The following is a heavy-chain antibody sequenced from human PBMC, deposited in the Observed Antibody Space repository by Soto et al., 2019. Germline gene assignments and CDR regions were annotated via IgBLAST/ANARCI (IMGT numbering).Heavy chain of an antibody. D-gene: IGHD3-10*01. V-gene: IGHV4-59*01. J-gene: IGHJ6*02. CDR2: IYYSGST. CDR1: GVSISSYY. Sequence: PSETLSLTCTVSGVSISSYYWSWIRQPPGKGLEWIGHIYYSGSTNYNPSLKSRVTISVDTSKNQFSLKLSSVTAADTAVYYCAREVFRPYGPTGAYYYYGMDVWGQGTTVTISS. CDR3: AREVFRPYGPTGAYYYYGMDV.